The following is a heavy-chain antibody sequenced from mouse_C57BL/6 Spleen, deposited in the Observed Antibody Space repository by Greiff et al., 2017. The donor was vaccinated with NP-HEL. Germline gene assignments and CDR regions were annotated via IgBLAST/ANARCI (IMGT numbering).Heavy chain of an antibody. CDR3: TRWGPTVVNFDY. Sequence: VKVVESGAELVRPGASVTLSCKASGYTFTDYEMHWVKQTPVHGLEWIGAIDPETGGTAYNQKFKGKAILTADKSSSTAYMELRSLTSEDSAVYYCTRWGPTVVNFDYWGQGTTLTVSS. CDR2: IDPETGGT. CDR1: GYTFTDYE. D-gene: IGHD1-1*01. J-gene: IGHJ2*01. V-gene: IGHV1-15*01.